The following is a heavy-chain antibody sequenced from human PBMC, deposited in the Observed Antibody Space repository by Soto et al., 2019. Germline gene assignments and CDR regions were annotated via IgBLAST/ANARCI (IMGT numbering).Heavy chain of an antibody. CDR2: IYPGDSDT. CDR3: ARPRSSSRNYYGMDV. J-gene: IGHJ6*02. D-gene: IGHD6-13*01. Sequence: PVESLKISCKGSGYSFTSYWIGWVRQMPGKGLEWMGIIYPGDSDTRYSPSFQGQVTISADKSISTAYLQWSSLKASDTAMYYCARPRSSSRNYYGMDVWGQGTTVTVSS. V-gene: IGHV5-51*01. CDR1: GYSFTSYW.